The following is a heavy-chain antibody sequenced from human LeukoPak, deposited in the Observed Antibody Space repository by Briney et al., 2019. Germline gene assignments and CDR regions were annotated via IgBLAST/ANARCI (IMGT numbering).Heavy chain of an antibody. D-gene: IGHD3-10*01. CDR1: GFTFSDYA. CDR2: IIDGVGTT. J-gene: IGHJ4*02. CDR3: AKAFQRGVLITSQD. V-gene: IGHV3-23*01. Sequence: PGGSLRLSCAASGFTFSDYAMSWVRQAPGKGLEWVSVIIDGVGTTYYAVAVRSRFTISRDNSKNRLYLQMNSLRGEDTAVYYCAKAFQRGVLITSQDWGQGTLVTVSS.